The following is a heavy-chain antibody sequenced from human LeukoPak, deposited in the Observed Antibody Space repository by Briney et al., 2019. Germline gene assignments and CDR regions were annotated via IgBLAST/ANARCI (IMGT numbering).Heavy chain of an antibody. D-gene: IGHD4-17*01. CDR2: ITSSGGST. CDR3: AKYYGDSIVWGFDI. CDR1: RFTFNNYA. J-gene: IGHJ3*02. Sequence: GGSLRLSCAASRFTFNNYAMSWVRQAPGKGPEWVSGITSSGGSTYYADSVKGRFTISRDNSKNTLYLQMNSLRAEDTALYYCAKYYGDSIVWGFDIWGQGTMVTVSS. V-gene: IGHV3-23*01.